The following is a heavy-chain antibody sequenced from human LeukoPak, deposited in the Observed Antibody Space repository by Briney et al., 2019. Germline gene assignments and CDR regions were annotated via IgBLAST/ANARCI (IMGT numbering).Heavy chain of an antibody. CDR2: ISGSGGST. Sequence: PGGSLRLSCAASGFTFSNYAMNWVRQAPGKGLEWVSVISGSGGSTYYADSVKDRFTISRDNSKSTLYLQMNSLRAEDTAVYYCARVSKTKSPIIWFVEKERKLGPFDYWGQGTLVTVSS. CDR1: GFTFSNYA. V-gene: IGHV3-23*01. D-gene: IGHD3-10*01. J-gene: IGHJ4*02. CDR3: ARVSKTKSPIIWFVEKERKLGPFDY.